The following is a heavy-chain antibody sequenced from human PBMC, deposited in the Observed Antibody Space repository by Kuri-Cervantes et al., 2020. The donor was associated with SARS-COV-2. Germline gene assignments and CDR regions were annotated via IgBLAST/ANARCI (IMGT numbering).Heavy chain of an antibody. D-gene: IGHD2-21*01. J-gene: IGHJ3*02. V-gene: IGHV4-59*01. CDR1: GGSISSYY. CDR3: ARSPPRVVVGAFDI. Sequence: SETLSLTCTVSGGSISSYYWSWIRQPPGRGLEWIGYLYYSGSTNYNPSLKSRVTISVDTSKNQFSLKLSSVTAADTAVYYCARSPPRVVVGAFDIWGQGTMVTVSS. CDR2: LYYSGST.